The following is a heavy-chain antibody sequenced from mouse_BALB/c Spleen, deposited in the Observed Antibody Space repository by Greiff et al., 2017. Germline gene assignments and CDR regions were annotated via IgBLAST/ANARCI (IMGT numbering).Heavy chain of an antibody. CDR2: IYWDDDK. V-gene: IGHV8-12*01. J-gene: IGHJ1*01. CDR1: GFSLSTSGMG. Sequence: QVTLKECGPGILQPSQTLSLTCSFSGFSLSTSGMGVSWIRQPSGKGLEWLAHIYWDDDKRYNPSLKSRLTISKDTSRNQVFLKITSVDTADTATYYCARALYPFYWYFDVWGAGTTVTVSS. CDR3: ARALYPFYWYFDV.